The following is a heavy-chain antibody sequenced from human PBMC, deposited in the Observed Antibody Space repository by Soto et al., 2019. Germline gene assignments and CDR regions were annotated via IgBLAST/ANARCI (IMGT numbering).Heavy chain of an antibody. Sequence: ASVKVSCKVSGYTLTELSMHWVRQAPGKGLEWMGGFDPEDGKTIYAQKFQGRVTMTADTSTDTAYMELRSLRSDDTAVYYCARDTMVTYCSGGSCYSRGGDYWGQGTLVTV. CDR2: FDPEDGKT. CDR3: ARDTMVTYCSGGSCYSRGGDY. V-gene: IGHV1-24*01. D-gene: IGHD2-15*01. CDR1: GYTLTELS. J-gene: IGHJ4*02.